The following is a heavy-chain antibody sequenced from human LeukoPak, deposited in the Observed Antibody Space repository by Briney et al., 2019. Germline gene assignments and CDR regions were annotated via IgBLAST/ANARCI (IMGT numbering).Heavy chain of an antibody. CDR2: ISWNSGSI. V-gene: IGHV3-9*03. CDR3: AKDIASSYYYYYMDV. CDR1: GFTFDVYA. D-gene: IGHD6-6*01. J-gene: IGHJ6*03. Sequence: GRSVRLSCDAPGFTFDVYAMHWVRQAPGKGLEWVSGISWNSGSIGYADCVKGRFTISRDTAKHSLYLQMNSLRAEDMALYYCAKDIASSYYYYYMDVWGKGTTVTVSS.